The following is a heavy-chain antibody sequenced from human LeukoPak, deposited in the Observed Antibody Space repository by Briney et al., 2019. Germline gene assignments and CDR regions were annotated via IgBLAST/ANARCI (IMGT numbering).Heavy chain of an antibody. D-gene: IGHD6-19*01. CDR2: INPSGGST. V-gene: IGHV1-46*01. J-gene: IGHJ2*01. Sequence: ASVKASCKASGYTFTSYYMHWVRQAPGQGLEWMGIINPSGGSTSYAQKFQGRVTMTRDMSTSTVYMELSSLRSEDTAVYYCARDIAVAGIDWYFDLWGRGTLVTVSS. CDR3: ARDIAVAGIDWYFDL. CDR1: GYTFTSYY.